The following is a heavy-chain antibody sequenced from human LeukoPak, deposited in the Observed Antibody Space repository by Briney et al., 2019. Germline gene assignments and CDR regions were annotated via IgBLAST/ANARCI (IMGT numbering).Heavy chain of an antibody. V-gene: IGHV3-33*01. Sequence: GGSLRLSCAASGFTFSSYGMHWVRQAPGKGLEWVAVIWYDGSNKYYADSVKGRFTISRDNSKNTLYLQMNSLRAEDTAVYYCASVLPIPMVRGVITPPRNYWGQGTLVTISA. CDR1: GFTFSSYG. CDR2: IWYDGSNK. D-gene: IGHD3-10*01. J-gene: IGHJ4*02. CDR3: ASVLPIPMVRGVITPPRNY.